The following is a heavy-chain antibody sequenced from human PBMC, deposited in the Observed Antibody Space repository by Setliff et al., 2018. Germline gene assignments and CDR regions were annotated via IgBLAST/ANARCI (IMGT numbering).Heavy chain of an antibody. D-gene: IGHD4-17*01. CDR1: GYTFTSYG. V-gene: IGHV1-18*01. Sequence: ASVKVSCKASGYTFTSYGVSWVRQAPGQGLEWMGWISTYTANTKYAQRFQGRVTLTTDTSTSTAYMELRSLRSDDTAVYYCVRDAGWQYDDYAGVYFPHWGQGTLVTVSS. CDR3: VRDAGWQYDDYAGVYFPH. J-gene: IGHJ1*01. CDR2: ISTYTANT.